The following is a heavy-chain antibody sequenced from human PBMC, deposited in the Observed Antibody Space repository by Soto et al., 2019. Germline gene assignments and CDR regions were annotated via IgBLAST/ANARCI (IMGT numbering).Heavy chain of an antibody. CDR1: GFTFSSYG. D-gene: IGHD6-19*01. J-gene: IGHJ5*02. CDR3: AKDRVAVAGIGEYWFDP. CDR2: ISYDGSNK. Sequence: ESGGGVVQPGRSLRLSCAASGFTFSSYGMHWVRQAPGKGLEWVAVISYDGSNKYYADSVKGRFTISRDNSKNTLYLQMNSLRAEDTAVYYCAKDRVAVAGIGEYWFDPWGQGTLVTVSS. V-gene: IGHV3-30*18.